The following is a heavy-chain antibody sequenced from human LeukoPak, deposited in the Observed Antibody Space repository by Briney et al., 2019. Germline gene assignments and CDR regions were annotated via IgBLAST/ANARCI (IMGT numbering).Heavy chain of an antibody. CDR1: GFTFSSYS. Sequence: GGSLRLSCAASGFTFSSYSMHWVRQAPGKGLEWVAFIRYDGSNKYYTDSVKGRFTISRDNSKNTLYLQMNSLRAEDTAVYYCAKGRGWEASYYYYYMDVWGKGTTVTISS. CDR2: IRYDGSNK. CDR3: AKGRGWEASYYYYYMDV. J-gene: IGHJ6*03. V-gene: IGHV3-30*02. D-gene: IGHD1-26*01.